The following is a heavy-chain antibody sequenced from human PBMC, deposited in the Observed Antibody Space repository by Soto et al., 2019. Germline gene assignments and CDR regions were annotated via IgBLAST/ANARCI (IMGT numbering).Heavy chain of an antibody. CDR1: GGSISSYY. V-gene: IGHV4-59*01. J-gene: IGHJ6*03. D-gene: IGHD6-6*01. CDR2: IYYSGST. Sequence: SETLSLTCTVSGGSISSYYWSWIRQPPGKGLEWIGYIYYSGSTNYNPSLKSRVTISVDTSKNQFSLKLSSVTAADTAVYYCARVRQLVGYFYYYMEVWGKGTTVTV. CDR3: ARVRQLVGYFYYYMEV.